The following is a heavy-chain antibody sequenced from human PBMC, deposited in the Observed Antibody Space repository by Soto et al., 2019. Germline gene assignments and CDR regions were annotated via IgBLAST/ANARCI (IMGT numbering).Heavy chain of an antibody. J-gene: IGHJ3*02. V-gene: IGHV3-23*01. CDR2: ISGSGGST. CDR3: EKGGRSGSIGWTADAFDI. D-gene: IGHD6-19*01. CDR1: GFTFSSYA. Sequence: EVQLLESGGGLVQPGGSLRLSCAASGFTFSSYAMSWVRQAPGKGLEWVSAISGSGGSTYYADSVKGRFTISRDNSKNTQYLQMNSLRAEDTAVYYCEKGGRSGSIGWTADAFDIWGQGTMVTVSS.